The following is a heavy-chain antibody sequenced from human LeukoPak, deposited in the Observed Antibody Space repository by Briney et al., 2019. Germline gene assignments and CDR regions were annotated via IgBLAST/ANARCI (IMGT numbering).Heavy chain of an antibody. V-gene: IGHV3-11*01. CDR3: ARAPDYGDYVYPDFDY. D-gene: IGHD4-17*01. CDR2: ISSSGSTI. J-gene: IGHJ4*02. CDR1: GITVSSNY. Sequence: GGSLRLSCAASGITVSSNYMSWVRQAPGKGLEWVSYISSSGSTIYYADSVKGRFTISRDNAKNSLYLQMNSVRAEDTAVYYCARAPDYGDYVYPDFDYWGQGTLVTVSS.